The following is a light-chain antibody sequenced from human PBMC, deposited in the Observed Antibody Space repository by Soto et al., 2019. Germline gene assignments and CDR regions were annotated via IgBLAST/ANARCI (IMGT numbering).Light chain of an antibody. CDR2: DAS. V-gene: IGKV3-11*01. Sequence: EIVLTQSPATLSLSPGERATLSCRASQSVSSYLAWYQQKPGQAPRLFIYDASSRATGIPARFSGSGSGTDFTLTISRLEPEDFAVYYCQQYGSTFGQGTKVDIK. CDR3: QQYGST. J-gene: IGKJ1*01. CDR1: QSVSSY.